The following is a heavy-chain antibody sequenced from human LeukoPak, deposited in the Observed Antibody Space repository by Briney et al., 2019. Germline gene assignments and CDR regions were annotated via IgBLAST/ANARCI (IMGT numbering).Heavy chain of an antibody. D-gene: IGHD1-26*01. CDR3: ARWDAAYFDY. CDR2: IRSKAYGGTI. V-gene: IGHV3-49*04. Sequence: GGSLRLSCTASGFIFCDYAMSWVRQAPGKGLEWVGFIRSKAYGGTIEYAASVKGRFTISRDDSKSIAYLQMNSLKTEDTAVYNCARWDAAYFDYWGQGTLVTVSS. J-gene: IGHJ4*02. CDR1: GFIFCDYA.